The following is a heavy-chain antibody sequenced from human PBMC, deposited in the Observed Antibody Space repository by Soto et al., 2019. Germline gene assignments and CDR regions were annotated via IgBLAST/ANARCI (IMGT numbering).Heavy chain of an antibody. CDR3: ARDWIHNWFDP. CDR1: GGSISSYY. D-gene: IGHD2-2*03. V-gene: IGHV4-59*01. Sequence: SETLSLTCTVSGGSISSYYWSWIRQPPGKGLEWIGYMFYTGTTSYHPSLKSRLTTSVDTSKNQFSLRLSSVTAADTAVYYCARDWIHNWFDPWGQGTLVTVSS. CDR2: MFYTGTT. J-gene: IGHJ5*02.